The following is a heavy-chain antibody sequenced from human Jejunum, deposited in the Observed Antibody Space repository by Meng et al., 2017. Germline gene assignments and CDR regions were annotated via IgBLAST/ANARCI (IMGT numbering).Heavy chain of an antibody. CDR2: IYYDGSRQ. V-gene: IGHV3-33*01. CDR1: GFGFSIHG. CDR3: ARSRDGYQHGNS. J-gene: IGHJ4*02. D-gene: IGHD5-24*01. Sequence: GGSLRLSCAVSGFGFSIHGMHWVRQAPGKGLEWVALIYYDGSRQYYADSVKGRFTISRDNSKDTLYLQMNSLRVEDTALYYCARSRDGYQHGNSWGQGTLVTVSS.